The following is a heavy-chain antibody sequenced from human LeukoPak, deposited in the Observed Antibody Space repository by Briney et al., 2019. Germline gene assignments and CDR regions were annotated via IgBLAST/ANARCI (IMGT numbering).Heavy chain of an antibody. J-gene: IGHJ4*02. CDR1: GGTFSSYA. D-gene: IGHD1-7*01. CDR2: IIPIFGTA. V-gene: IGHV1-69*06. Sequence: SVKVSCKASGGTFSSYAISWVRQAPGQGLEWMGGIIPIFGTAIYAQKFQGRVTMTEDTSTDTAYMELSSLRSEDTAVYYCATDYDNWNYIFNYWGQGTLVTVSS. CDR3: ATDYDNWNYIFNY.